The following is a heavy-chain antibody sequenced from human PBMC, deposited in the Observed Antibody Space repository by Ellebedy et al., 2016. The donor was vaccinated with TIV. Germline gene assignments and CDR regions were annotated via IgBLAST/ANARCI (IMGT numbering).Heavy chain of an antibody. J-gene: IGHJ4*02. CDR3: ARALAAAGFFDY. CDR2: IWYDGSNK. CDR1: GFTFSNFG. D-gene: IGHD6-13*01. Sequence: GESLKISCAASGFTFSNFGMHWVRQAPGKGLEWVAFIWYDGSNKYYADSVKGRFTIPRDNAKNSLYLQMNSLRAEDTAVLCCARALAAAGFFDYWGQGTLVTVSS. V-gene: IGHV3-33*08.